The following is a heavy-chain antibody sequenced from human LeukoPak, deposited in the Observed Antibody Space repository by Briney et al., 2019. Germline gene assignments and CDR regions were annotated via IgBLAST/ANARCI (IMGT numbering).Heavy chain of an antibody. CDR2: IDPSDSDT. D-gene: IGHD5-18*01. CDR1: GYSFTSYW. CDR3: ARQTAMGRSGDY. J-gene: IGHJ4*02. Sequence: GESLKISCMASGYSFTSYWIGWVRQMPGKGLEWMGIIDPSDSDTRYTPSFQGQVTISADKSLSTAYLQRNSLKASDSAMYYCARQTAMGRSGDYWGQGTLVTVSS. V-gene: IGHV5-51*01.